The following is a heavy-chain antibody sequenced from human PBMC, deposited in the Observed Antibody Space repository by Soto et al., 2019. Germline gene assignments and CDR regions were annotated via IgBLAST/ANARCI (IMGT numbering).Heavy chain of an antibody. CDR1: GFTLSSYA. Sequence: XGSLRLSCAAAGFTLSSYAMHWVRQAPGKGLEWVAVISYDGSNKYYADSVKGRFTISRDNSKNTLYLQMNSLRAEDTAVYYCARIGDYVDYWGQGTLVTVSS. CDR3: ARIGDYVDY. J-gene: IGHJ4*02. CDR2: ISYDGSNK. D-gene: IGHD4-17*01. V-gene: IGHV3-30-3*01.